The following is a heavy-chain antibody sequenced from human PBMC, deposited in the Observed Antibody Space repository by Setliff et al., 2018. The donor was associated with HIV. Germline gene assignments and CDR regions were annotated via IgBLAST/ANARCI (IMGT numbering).Heavy chain of an antibody. CDR2: MHNSGST. CDR1: GGSFSGYY. J-gene: IGHJ4*02. V-gene: IGHV4-34*01. CDR3: ARAFSGNYYGGVDY. Sequence: SETLSLTCAVYGGSFSGYYWGWIRQPPGKGLEWIGSMHNSGSTYYNPSVKSRVTISVDTSKNQFSLKLSSVTAADTAVYYCARAFSGNYYGGVDYWGQGTLVTVSS. D-gene: IGHD1-26*01.